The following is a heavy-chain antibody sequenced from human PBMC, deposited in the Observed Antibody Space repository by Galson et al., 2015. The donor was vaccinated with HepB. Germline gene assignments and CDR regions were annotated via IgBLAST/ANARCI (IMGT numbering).Heavy chain of an antibody. CDR2: IRRETNSYTT. CDR3: VRVFSGSLGALDH. V-gene: IGHV3-72*01. J-gene: IGHJ4*02. D-gene: IGHD3-10*01. CDR1: GFTFSDHY. Sequence: SLRLSCAASGFTFSDHYMDWVRQTPGKGLEWVGRIRRETNSYTTEYATSVQGRFTISRDDSKNSLHLQMNSLKTEDTAVYYCVRVFSGSLGALDHWGQGTLVTVSA.